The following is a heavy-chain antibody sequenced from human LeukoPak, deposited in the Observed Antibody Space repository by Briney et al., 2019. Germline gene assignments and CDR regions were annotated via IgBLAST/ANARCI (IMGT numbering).Heavy chain of an antibody. V-gene: IGHV1-2*02. D-gene: IGHD2-2*01. CDR1: GYPFTGYY. CDR2: MNPNSGGT. CDR3: ARNPDSGQDQPLP. Sequence: ASVKVSCKASGYPFTGYYIHWVRQAPGQGLEWMGWMNPNSGGTNYAQKFQGRVTMTRHTSLTTAYMELSRLTSADTAMYYCARNPDSGQDQPLPWGQGTLVTVSS. J-gene: IGHJ4*02.